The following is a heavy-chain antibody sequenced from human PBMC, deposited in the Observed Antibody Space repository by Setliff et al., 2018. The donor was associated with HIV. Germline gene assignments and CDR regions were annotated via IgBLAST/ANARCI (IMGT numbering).Heavy chain of an antibody. D-gene: IGHD3-10*01. V-gene: IGHV1-2*06. J-gene: IGHJ6*02. Sequence: ASVKVSCKASGYTFTDYYIHWVRQAPGQGLEWMGRINPNSGGTNYAQKFQGRVTVTRDTSINAAYMELRSLRSDDTAVYYCARNFGLSPSGKYYYYYGMDIWGQGTTVTVSS. CDR1: GYTFTDYY. CDR3: ARNFGLSPSGKYYYYYGMDI. CDR2: INPNSGGT.